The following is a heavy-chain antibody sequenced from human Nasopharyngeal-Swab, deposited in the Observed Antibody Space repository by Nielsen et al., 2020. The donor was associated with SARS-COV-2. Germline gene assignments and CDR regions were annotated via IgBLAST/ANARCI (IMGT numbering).Heavy chain of an antibody. V-gene: IGHV3-21*01. CDR1: GFTFSSYS. Sequence: GESLKISCAASGFTFSSYSMNWVRQAPGKGLEWVSSISSSSSYIYYAVSVKGRFTISRDNAKNSLYLQMNSLRAEDTAVYYCASVRGGYNRGAFDIWGQGTMVTVSS. J-gene: IGHJ3*02. D-gene: IGHD5-24*01. CDR2: ISSSSSYI. CDR3: ASVRGGYNRGAFDI.